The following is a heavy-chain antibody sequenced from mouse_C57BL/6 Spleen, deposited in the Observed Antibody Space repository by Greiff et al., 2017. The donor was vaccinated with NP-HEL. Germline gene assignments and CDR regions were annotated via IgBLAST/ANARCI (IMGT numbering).Heavy chain of an antibody. CDR3: ARDGLYFDY. CDR2: INYDGSST. Sequence: EVKLVESEGGLVQPGSSMKLSCTASGFTFSDYYMAWVRQVPEKGLEWVANINYDGSSTYYLDSLKSRFIISRDNATNILYLQMSSLKSEDTATYYCARDGLYFDYWGQGTTLTVSS. D-gene: IGHD3-1*01. J-gene: IGHJ2*01. V-gene: IGHV5-16*01. CDR1: GFTFSDYY.